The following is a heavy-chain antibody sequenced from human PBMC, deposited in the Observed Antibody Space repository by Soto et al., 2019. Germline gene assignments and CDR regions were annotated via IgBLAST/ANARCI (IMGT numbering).Heavy chain of an antibody. D-gene: IGHD4-17*01. CDR3: AIGMTTPYYFDY. J-gene: IGHJ4*02. V-gene: IGHV3-33*01. Sequence: QVQLVESGGGVVQPGRSLRLSCAASGFTFSSYGMHWVRQAPGKGLEWVAVIWYDGSNKYYADSVKGRFTISRDNSKNTLYLQMNSLRAEETAVYYCAIGMTTPYYFDYWGQGTLVTVSS. CDR1: GFTFSSYG. CDR2: IWYDGSNK.